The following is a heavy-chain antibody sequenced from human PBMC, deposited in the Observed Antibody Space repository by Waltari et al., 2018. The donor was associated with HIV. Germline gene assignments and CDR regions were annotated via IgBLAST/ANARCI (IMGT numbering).Heavy chain of an antibody. CDR3: VRLGSGIYFPTRIDF. V-gene: IGHV4-39*01. D-gene: IGHD3-10*01. CDR1: GASIRGRNFY. Sequence: QVHLQESGPGLLKPAETLSLSCKVSGASIRGRNFYWGWMRRPPGTTLEWLGGLHFSGDTFYNPTLKTRLNISVDSSANQVSLTVESVTAADTAHYFCVRLGSGIYFPTRIDFWGRGTLVIVSS. J-gene: IGHJ1*01. CDR2: LHFSGDT.